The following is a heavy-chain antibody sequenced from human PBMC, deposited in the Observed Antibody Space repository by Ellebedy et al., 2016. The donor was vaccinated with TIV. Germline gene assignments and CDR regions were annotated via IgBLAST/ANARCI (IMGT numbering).Heavy chain of an antibody. CDR2: IYQDGSEK. CDR1: GFTFSSYW. V-gene: IGHV3-7*03. J-gene: IGHJ6*02. D-gene: IGHD4-17*01. Sequence: GESLKISCAVSGFTFSSYWMSWVRQAPGKGLEWVANIYQDGSEKHYADSVKGRFTISRDNAKNSLYLQMNSLRVEDTAVYYCAREGAYGDYSPGQYGMAVWGQGTTVTVS. CDR3: AREGAYGDYSPGQYGMAV.